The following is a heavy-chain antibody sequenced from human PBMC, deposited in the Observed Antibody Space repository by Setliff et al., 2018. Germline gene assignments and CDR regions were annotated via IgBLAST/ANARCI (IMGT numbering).Heavy chain of an antibody. CDR3: ARADSDSYYPYYFDF. CDR2: ISSTGSYK. V-gene: IGHV3-21*04. Sequence: GGSLRLSCAASGFTFNSYSINWVRQAPGKGLEWVSSISSTGSYKPYADSVRGRFSVSRDNSRNTVFLQMTGLRAEDTGKYFCARADSDSYYPYYFDFWGQGVLVTVSS. D-gene: IGHD3-22*01. CDR1: GFTFNSYS. J-gene: IGHJ4*02.